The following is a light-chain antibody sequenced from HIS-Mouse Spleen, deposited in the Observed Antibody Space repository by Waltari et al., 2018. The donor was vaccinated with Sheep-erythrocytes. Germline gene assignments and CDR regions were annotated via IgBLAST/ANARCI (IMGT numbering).Light chain of an antibody. CDR1: SSDVGGYNY. Sequence: QSALTQPRSVSGSPGQSVTISCTGTSSDVGGYNYVSWYQQHPGKAPKLRIYDVRKRPAGVPDRFSGSKSGNTASLTISGRQAEDEADYYCCSYAGSYNHVFATGTKVTVL. J-gene: IGLJ1*01. CDR3: CSYAGSYNHV. CDR2: DVR. V-gene: IGLV2-11*01.